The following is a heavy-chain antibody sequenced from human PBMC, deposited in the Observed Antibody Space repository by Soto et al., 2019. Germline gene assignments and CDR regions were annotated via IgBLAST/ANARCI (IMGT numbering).Heavy chain of an antibody. J-gene: IGHJ4*02. D-gene: IGHD5-12*01. CDR3: TTSEYSGYDGYYFDY. CDR1: GFTFSNAW. Sequence: EVQLVESGGGLVKPGGYLRLSCAASGFTFSNAWMNWVRQAPGKGLEWVGRIKSKTDGGTTDYAAPVKGRFTIARDDSKNTLYLQMNSRKTEDTAVYYGTTSEYSGYDGYYFDYWGQGTLVTVSS. V-gene: IGHV3-15*07. CDR2: IKSKTDGGTT.